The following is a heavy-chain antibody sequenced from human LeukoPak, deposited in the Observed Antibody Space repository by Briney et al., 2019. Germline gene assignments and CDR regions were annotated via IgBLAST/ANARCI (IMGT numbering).Heavy chain of an antibody. Sequence: GRSLRLSCAASGFTFSSYGMHWVRQAPGKGLEWVAVIWYDGSNKYYADSVKGRFTISRDNSKNTPYLQMNSLRAEDTAVYYCARVLVVVAAQGHYYYYYGMDVWGQGTTVTVSS. D-gene: IGHD2-15*01. CDR2: IWYDGSNK. CDR1: GFTFSSYG. V-gene: IGHV3-33*01. CDR3: ARVLVVVAAQGHYYYYYGMDV. J-gene: IGHJ6*02.